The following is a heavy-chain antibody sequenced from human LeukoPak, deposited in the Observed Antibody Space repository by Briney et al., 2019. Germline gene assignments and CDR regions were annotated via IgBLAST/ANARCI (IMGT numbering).Heavy chain of an antibody. CDR3: AKAQRGGVVPPAIPDY. J-gene: IGHJ4*02. D-gene: IGHD2-2*01. V-gene: IGHV3-23*01. CDR1: GFTFSSYA. CDR2: ISGSGGST. Sequence: GGSLRLSRAASGFTFSSYAMSWVRQAPGKGLEWVSAISGSGGSTYYADSVKGRFTISRDNSKNTLYLQMKSLRAEDTAVYYCAKAQRGGVVPPAIPDYWGQGTLVTVSS.